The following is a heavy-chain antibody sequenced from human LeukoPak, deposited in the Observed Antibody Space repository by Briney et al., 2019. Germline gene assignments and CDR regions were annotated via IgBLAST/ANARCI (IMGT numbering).Heavy chain of an antibody. Sequence: SETLSLTCSVSGGSISSTSYFWGWIRQPPGKGLEWIGTIYYTGLSYYNPSLKSRVTISIDTSKIQFSLKLSSVTAADTAVYYCARLALQEVGATQTYYLDYWGQGTLVTVSS. V-gene: IGHV4-39*07. CDR3: ARLALQEVGATQTYYLDY. J-gene: IGHJ4*02. CDR2: IYYTGLS. D-gene: IGHD1-26*01. CDR1: GGSISSTSYF.